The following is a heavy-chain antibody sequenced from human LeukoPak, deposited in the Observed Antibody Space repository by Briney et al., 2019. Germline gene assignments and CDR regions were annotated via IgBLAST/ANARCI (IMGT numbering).Heavy chain of an antibody. D-gene: IGHD3-22*01. CDR2: IWSDGGNK. J-gene: IGHJ4*02. CDR1: EFTFSSYG. CDR3: ARGYYDSSAYLFDY. V-gene: IGHV3-33*01. Sequence: GRSLRLSCAASEFTFSSYGMHWVRQAPGKGLEWVAVIWSDGGNKLYADSVKGRFTISRDNSKNTLYLQMNSLRAEDTAVYYCARGYYDSSAYLFDYWGQGTLVTVSS.